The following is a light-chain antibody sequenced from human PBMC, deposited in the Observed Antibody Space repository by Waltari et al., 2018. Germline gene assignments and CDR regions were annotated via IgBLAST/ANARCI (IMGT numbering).Light chain of an antibody. V-gene: IGKV1-39*01. CDR2: RAS. J-gene: IGKJ3*01. CDR3: QQGYGAPFT. Sequence: DIQMTQSPSSLSASVGDRVTITCRASQSINNYLNWYQQRPGKAPNLLIYRASSLQSGVPSRFSGRGSGTDFTLTITSLEPDDFAAYYCQQGYGAPFTFGPGTKVDIK. CDR1: QSINNY.